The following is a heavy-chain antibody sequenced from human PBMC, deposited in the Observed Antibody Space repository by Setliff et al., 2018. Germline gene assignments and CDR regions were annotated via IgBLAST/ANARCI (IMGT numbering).Heavy chain of an antibody. J-gene: IGHJ3*02. CDR1: GGSISRGSYD. D-gene: IGHD3-22*01. CDR3: ARGRGISMIVVVTHDAFDI. Sequence: SETLSLTCTVSGGSISRGSYDWSWIRQPAGKGLEWIGRIYTSGSTNYNPSLKSRVTISVDTSKNQFSLKLSSVTAADTAVYYCARGRGISMIVVVTHDAFDIWGQGTMVTVSS. CDR2: IYTSGST. V-gene: IGHV4-61*02.